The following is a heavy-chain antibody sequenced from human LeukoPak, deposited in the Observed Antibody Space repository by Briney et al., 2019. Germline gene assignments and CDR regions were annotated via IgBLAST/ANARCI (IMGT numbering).Heavy chain of an antibody. J-gene: IGHJ6*02. Sequence: ASVKVSCKASGYTFTSYGISWVRQAPGQGLEWMGWISAYNGNTNYAQKLQGRVTMTTDTSTSTAYMELSSLRSEDTAVYYCARYYYSPPYYYGMDVWGQGTTVTVSS. CDR3: ARYYYSPPYYYGMDV. V-gene: IGHV1-18*01. CDR2: ISAYNGNT. D-gene: IGHD2-21*02. CDR1: GYTFTSYG.